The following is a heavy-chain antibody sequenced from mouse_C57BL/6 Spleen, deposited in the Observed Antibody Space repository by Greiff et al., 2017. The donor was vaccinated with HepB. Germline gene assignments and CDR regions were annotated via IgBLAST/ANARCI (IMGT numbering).Heavy chain of an antibody. Sequence: QVQLQQPGAELVRPGSSVKLSCKASGYTFTSYWMDWVKQRPGQGLEWIGNIYPSDSETHYNQKFKEKAKLTVDKSSSTAYMQLSSLTSEDSAVYYCARSFYYGKDYAMDYWGQGTSVTVSS. CDR3: ARSFYYGKDYAMDY. J-gene: IGHJ4*01. D-gene: IGHD2-1*01. CDR2: IYPSDSET. CDR1: GYTFTSYW. V-gene: IGHV1-61*01.